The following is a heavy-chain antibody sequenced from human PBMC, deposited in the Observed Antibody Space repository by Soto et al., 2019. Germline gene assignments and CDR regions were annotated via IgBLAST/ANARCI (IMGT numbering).Heavy chain of an antibody. CDR3: ERGVRLAVACMGGLGGYYYTMDV. Sequence: PSETLSLTCTVSSGSISSYYWSLIRQPPGKGLEWIGYIYYSGSAKYNPSLKSRVTISVDTSKNQFSPKLSSVTAADTAVCYCERGVRLAVACMGGLGGYYYTMDVWGQGTTVTVSS. J-gene: IGHJ6*02. V-gene: IGHV4-59*01. D-gene: IGHD6-19*01. CDR2: IYYSGSA. CDR1: SGSISSYY.